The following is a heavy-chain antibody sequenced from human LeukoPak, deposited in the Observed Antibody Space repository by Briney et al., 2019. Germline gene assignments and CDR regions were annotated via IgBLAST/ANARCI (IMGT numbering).Heavy chain of an antibody. CDR2: IYTSGST. V-gene: IGHV4-61*02. Sequence: PSETLSLTCTVSGGSISSGSYYWSWSRQPAGKGLEWIGRIYTSGSTNYNPSLKSRVTISVGTSKNQFSLKLSSVTAADTAVYYCARDPGPDSIAARPHWGQGTLVTVSS. J-gene: IGHJ4*02. D-gene: IGHD6-6*01. CDR1: GGSISSGSYY. CDR3: ARDPGPDSIAARPH.